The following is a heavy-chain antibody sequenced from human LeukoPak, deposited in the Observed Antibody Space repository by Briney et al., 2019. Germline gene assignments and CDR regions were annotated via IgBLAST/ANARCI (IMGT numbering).Heavy chain of an antibody. D-gene: IGHD6-19*01. Sequence: SETLSLTCTISGGSISSSSYYWGWIRQPPGMGLEWIGYIYHSGSTYYNPSLKSRVTISVDRSKNQFSLKLSSVTAADTAVYYCARDYGSGYNDYWGQGTLVTVSS. J-gene: IGHJ4*02. CDR3: ARDYGSGYNDY. CDR1: GGSISSSSYY. V-gene: IGHV4-30-2*01. CDR2: IYHSGST.